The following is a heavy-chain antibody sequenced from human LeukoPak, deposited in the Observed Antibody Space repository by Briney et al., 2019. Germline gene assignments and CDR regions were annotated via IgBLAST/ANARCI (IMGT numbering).Heavy chain of an antibody. D-gene: IGHD3-3*01. CDR3: ASPVYDFWSGYYYYGMDV. V-gene: IGHV1-2*02. CDR2: INPNSGGT. CDR1: GYTFTGYY. Sequence: ASVKVSCKASGYTFTGYYMHWVRQAPGQGLEWMGWINPNSGGTNYAQKFQGRVTMTRDTSISTAYVELSRLRSDDTAVYYCASPVYDFWSGYYYYGMDVWGQGTTVTVSS. J-gene: IGHJ6*02.